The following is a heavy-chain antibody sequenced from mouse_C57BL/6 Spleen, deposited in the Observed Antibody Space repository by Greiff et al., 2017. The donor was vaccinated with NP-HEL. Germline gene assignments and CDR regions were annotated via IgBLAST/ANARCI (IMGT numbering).Heavy chain of an antibody. CDR2: IHPNSGST. CDR3: AREELNYGWFAY. J-gene: IGHJ3*01. Sequence: QVQLQQPGAELVKPGASVKLSCKASGYTFTSYWMHWVKQRPGQGLEWIGMIHPNSGSTNYNEKFKSKATLTVDKSSSTAYMQLSSLTSEDSAVYYCAREELNYGWFAYWGQGTLVTVSA. V-gene: IGHV1-64*01. D-gene: IGHD2-4*01. CDR1: GYTFTSYW.